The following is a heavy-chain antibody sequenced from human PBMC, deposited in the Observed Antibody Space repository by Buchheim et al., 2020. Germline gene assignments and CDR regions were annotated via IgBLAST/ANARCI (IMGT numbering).Heavy chain of an antibody. Sequence: QVQLQESGPGLVKPSQTLSLTCTVSGGSISSGGYYWSWIRQHPGKGLEWIGYIYYSGSTYYNPSLKSRVTISVDTSKKQFSLKLSSVTAADTAVYYCARDTSDYSNYGESYYYYYGMDVWGQGTT. CDR1: GGSISSGGYY. J-gene: IGHJ6*02. CDR3: ARDTSDYSNYGESYYYYYGMDV. D-gene: IGHD4-11*01. CDR2: IYYSGST. V-gene: IGHV4-31*03.